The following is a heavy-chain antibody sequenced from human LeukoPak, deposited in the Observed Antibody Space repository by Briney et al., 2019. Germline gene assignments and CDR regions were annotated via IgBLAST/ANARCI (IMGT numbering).Heavy chain of an antibody. Sequence: PGGSLRLSCAASGFTFTSYSMNWVRQAPGHGLEWVSSISSSSSYISYADSVKGRVTISRDNAKNSLYLQMKRLRAEDTAVYYCVRGERGYSYGFLMDVWGKGATVTVSS. V-gene: IGHV3-21*01. CDR2: ISSSSSYI. CDR3: VRGERGYSYGFLMDV. CDR1: GFTFTSYS. J-gene: IGHJ6*03. D-gene: IGHD5-18*01.